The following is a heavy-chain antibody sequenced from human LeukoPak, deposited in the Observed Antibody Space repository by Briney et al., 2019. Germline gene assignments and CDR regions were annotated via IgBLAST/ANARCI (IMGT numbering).Heavy chain of an antibody. CDR2: IGGSGSFI. Sequence: PGGSLRLSCAASGFTFRTYSINWVRQAPGKGLEWVASIGGSGSFIYYAESVKGRFTISRDNAKNILYLQMNSLRAEDTAVYYCARDWQTETYYYNSSGYTAFDIWGQGTMVTVSS. V-gene: IGHV3-48*01. CDR3: ARDWQTETYYYNSSGYTAFDI. J-gene: IGHJ3*02. CDR1: GFTFRTYS. D-gene: IGHD3-22*01.